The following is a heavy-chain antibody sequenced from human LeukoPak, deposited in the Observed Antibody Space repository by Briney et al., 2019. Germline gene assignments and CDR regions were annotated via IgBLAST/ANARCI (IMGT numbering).Heavy chain of an antibody. CDR2: ISYDGSNK. Sequence: GRSLRLPCAASGFTFSSYGMHWVRQAPGKGLEWVAVISYDGSNKYYADSVKGRFTISRDNSKNTLYLQMNSLRAEDTAVYYCVFEGRADASDIWGQGTMVTVSS. CDR1: GFTFSSYG. CDR3: VFEGRADASDI. J-gene: IGHJ3*02. V-gene: IGHV3-30*03. D-gene: IGHD3-10*01.